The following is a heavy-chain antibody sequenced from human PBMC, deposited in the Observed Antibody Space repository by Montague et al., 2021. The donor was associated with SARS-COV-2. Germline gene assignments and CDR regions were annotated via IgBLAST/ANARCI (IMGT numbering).Heavy chain of an antibody. V-gene: IGHV6-1*01. CDR1: GDSVSINSAT. Sequence: CAISGDSVSINSATWSWVGQSPSSGLPWLGRTYYRLKRYNDYAVSVRGRVTINPDTSKNQSSLQLNSVTPEDTAIYYCTSGREGNYNVMDVWGQGTTVTVSS. J-gene: IGHJ6*02. CDR3: TSGREGNYNVMDV. D-gene: IGHD1-1*01. CDR2: TYYRLKRYN.